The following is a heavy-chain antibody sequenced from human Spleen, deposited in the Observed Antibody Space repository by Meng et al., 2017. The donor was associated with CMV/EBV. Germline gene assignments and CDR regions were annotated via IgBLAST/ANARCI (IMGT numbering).Heavy chain of an antibody. CDR3: ARETAAAGNWFDP. CDR2: IHRDGSST. D-gene: IGHD6-13*01. J-gene: IGHJ5*02. V-gene: IGHV3-74*01. CDR1: GFTFGSYW. Sequence: GGSLRLSCAVSGFTFGSYWMHWVRQAPGKGLVWVSRIHRDGSSTSYADSVKGRFTISRDNGKNTLYLQMNSLRAEDTAVYYCARETAAAGNWFDPWGQGTLVTVSS.